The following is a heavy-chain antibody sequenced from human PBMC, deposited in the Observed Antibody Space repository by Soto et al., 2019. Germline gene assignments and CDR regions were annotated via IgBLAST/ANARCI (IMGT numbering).Heavy chain of an antibody. V-gene: IGHV3-21*01. Sequence: EVQLVESGGGLVKPGGSLRLSCAASGFTFNKYSMNWVRQAPGKGLESVSSISSSSTYIYYADSVKGRFTISRDNAKNSLYLQMNSLRAEATAVYYCACPLASRWYDFGHWGQGTLVTVSS. CDR3: ACPLASRWYDFGH. CDR2: ISSSSTYI. CDR1: GFTFNKYS. J-gene: IGHJ4*02. D-gene: IGHD6-19*01.